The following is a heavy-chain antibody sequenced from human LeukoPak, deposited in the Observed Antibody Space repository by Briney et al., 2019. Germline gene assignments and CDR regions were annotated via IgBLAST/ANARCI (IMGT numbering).Heavy chain of an antibody. CDR1: GGSISSYY. CDR3: AREGSRGYTDC. CDR2: IYYSGST. D-gene: IGHD5-18*01. V-gene: IGHV4-59*01. Sequence: PSETLSHTCTVSGGSISSYYWSWIRQPPGKGLEWIGYIYYSGSTNYNPSLKSRVTISVDTSKNQFSLKLSSVTAADTAVYYCAREGSRGYTDCWGQGTLVTVSS. J-gene: IGHJ4*02.